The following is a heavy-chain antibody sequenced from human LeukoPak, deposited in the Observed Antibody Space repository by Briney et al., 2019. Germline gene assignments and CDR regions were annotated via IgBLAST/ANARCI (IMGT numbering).Heavy chain of an antibody. V-gene: IGHV4-61*01. Sequence: PSETLSLTCTVSGGSVSSGSYYWSWLRQPPGKGLEWIGYIYYSGSTNYNPSLKSRVTISVDTSKNQFSLKLSSVTAADTAVYYCARGRGGYRPDYWGQGTLVTVSS. CDR3: ARGRGGYRPDY. D-gene: IGHD1-26*01. J-gene: IGHJ4*02. CDR2: IYYSGST. CDR1: GGSVSSGSYY.